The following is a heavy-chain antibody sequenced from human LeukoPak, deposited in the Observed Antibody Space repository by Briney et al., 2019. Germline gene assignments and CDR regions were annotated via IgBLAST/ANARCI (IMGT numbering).Heavy chain of an antibody. V-gene: IGHV3-23*01. CDR2: ISGSGGST. CDR3: AKDWRRGIAAAHIDY. D-gene: IGHD6-13*01. Sequence: GGSLRLSCAASGFTFDDYAMHWVRQAPGKGLEWVSGISGSGGSTYYADSVKGRFTISRDNSKNTLYLQMNSLRAEDTAVYYCAKDWRRGIAAAHIDYWGQGTLVTVSS. CDR1: GFTFDDYA. J-gene: IGHJ4*02.